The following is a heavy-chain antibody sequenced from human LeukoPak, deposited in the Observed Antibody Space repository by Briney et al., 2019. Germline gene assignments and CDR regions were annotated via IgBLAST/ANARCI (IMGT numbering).Heavy chain of an antibody. D-gene: IGHD6-13*01. CDR3: AHLISAAVTFDY. V-gene: IGHV2-70*04. Sequence: SGPTLVNPTQTLTLTCTFSGFSLSTSGMRVSWIRQPPGKALEWLARIDWDDDKFYSTSLKTRLTISKDTSKNQVVLTMTNMGPVDTATYYCAHLISAAVTFDYWGQGTLVTVSS. J-gene: IGHJ4*02. CDR2: IDWDDDK. CDR1: GFSLSTSGMR.